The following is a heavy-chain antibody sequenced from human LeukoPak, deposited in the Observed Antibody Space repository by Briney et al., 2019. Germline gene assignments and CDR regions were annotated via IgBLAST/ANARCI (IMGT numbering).Heavy chain of an antibody. V-gene: IGHV1-2*02. CDR3: ARHRIYCSGGSCYSGDY. Sequence: ASVKVSCKASGYTFTGYYMHWVRQAPGQGLEWMGWINPNSGGTNYAQKFQGRVTMTRDTSISTAYMELRSLRSDDTAVYYCARHRIYCSGGSCYSGDYWGQGTLVTVSS. CDR1: GYTFTGYY. D-gene: IGHD2-15*01. CDR2: INPNSGGT. J-gene: IGHJ4*02.